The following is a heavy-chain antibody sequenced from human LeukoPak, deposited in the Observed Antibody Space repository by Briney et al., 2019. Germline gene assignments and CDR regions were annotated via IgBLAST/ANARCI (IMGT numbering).Heavy chain of an antibody. D-gene: IGHD3-10*01. Sequence: GESLKISCKGSGYSFTSYWIGWVRQLPGKGLEWMGIIYPGDSDTRYSPSFQGQVTISADKSISTAYLQWSSLKASDTAMYYCARHPEGSGSYRGQIYYYYMDVWGKGTTVTVSS. J-gene: IGHJ6*03. V-gene: IGHV5-51*01. CDR1: GYSFTSYW. CDR3: ARHPEGSGSYRGQIYYYYMDV. CDR2: IYPGDSDT.